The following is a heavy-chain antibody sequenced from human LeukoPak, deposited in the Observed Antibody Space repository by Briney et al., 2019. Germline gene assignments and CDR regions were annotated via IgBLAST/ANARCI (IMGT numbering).Heavy chain of an antibody. J-gene: IGHJ4*02. CDR3: ARVANYRLYDSGGYYSRPKYYFDY. V-gene: IGHV4-34*01. D-gene: IGHD3-22*01. CDR1: GGSFTGYY. Sequence: SETLSLTCAVYGGSFTGYYWSWIRQPPGKGLEWIGEINHSGSTNYNPSLKGRVTISVDTSKNQFSLKLRSVTAAHPAVYSCARVANYRLYDSGGYYSRPKYYFDYWGPGTLVTVSS. CDR2: INHSGST.